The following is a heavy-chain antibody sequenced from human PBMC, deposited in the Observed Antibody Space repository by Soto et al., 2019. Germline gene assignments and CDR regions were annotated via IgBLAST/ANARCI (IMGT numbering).Heavy chain of an antibody. CDR3: AMMSTVKGSPLDP. V-gene: IGHV1-18*04. CDR2: ISAYNGNT. Sequence: ASVKVSCKASGYTVTSYGISCVRQAPGQGLEWMGWISAYNGNTNYAQKLQGRVTMTTDTSTSTAYMELRSLRSDDTAVYYCAMMSTVKGSPLDPWGQGTLVTVSS. D-gene: IGHD4-17*01. CDR1: GYTVTSYG. J-gene: IGHJ5*02.